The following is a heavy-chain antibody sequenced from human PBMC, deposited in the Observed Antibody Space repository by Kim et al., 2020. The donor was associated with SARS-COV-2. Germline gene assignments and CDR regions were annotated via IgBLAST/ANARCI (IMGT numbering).Heavy chain of an antibody. Sequence: GGSLRLSCAASGFSFRICGMHWVRQAPGKGREGVASISYDGNKNYYADSVKGRFTVSRDNSKNTLYLRMNSLGAEDTAVSYCAKDLGDGYNSGGVDYCG. V-gene: IGHV3-30*18. D-gene: IGHD5-12*01. CDR1: GFSFRICG. CDR3: AKDLGDGYNSGGVDY. J-gene: IGHJ4*01. CDR2: ISYDGNKN.